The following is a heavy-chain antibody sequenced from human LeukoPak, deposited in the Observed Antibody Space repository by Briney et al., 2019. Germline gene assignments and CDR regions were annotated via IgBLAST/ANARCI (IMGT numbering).Heavy chain of an antibody. Sequence: ASVKVSCKASGYTFTSYDINWVRRATGQGLEWMGWMNPNSGNTGYAQKFQGRVTITRNTSISTAYMELSSLRSEDTAFYYCATDHSMANTAWWFDPWGQGTLVTVSS. CDR3: ATDHSMANTAWWFDP. J-gene: IGHJ5*02. CDR2: MNPNSGNT. CDR1: GYTFTSYD. D-gene: IGHD5-24*01. V-gene: IGHV1-8*03.